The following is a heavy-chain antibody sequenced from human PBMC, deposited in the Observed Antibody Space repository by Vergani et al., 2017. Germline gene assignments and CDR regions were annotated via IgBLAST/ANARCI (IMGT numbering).Heavy chain of an antibody. J-gene: IGHJ2*01. Sequence: QVQLVQSGAEVKKPGSSVKVSCKASGGTFSSYAISWVRQAPGQGLEWMGGIIPIFGTANYAQKFQGRVTITADKSPSTAYMELSSLRSEDTAVYYCASSVSVVVVAAPYWYFDLWGRGTLVTVSS. CDR1: GGTFSSYA. CDR2: IIPIFGTA. D-gene: IGHD2-15*01. CDR3: ASSVSVVVVAAPYWYFDL. V-gene: IGHV1-69*06.